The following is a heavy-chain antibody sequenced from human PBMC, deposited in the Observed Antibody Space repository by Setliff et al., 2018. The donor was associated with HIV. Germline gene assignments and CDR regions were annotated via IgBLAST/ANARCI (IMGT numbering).Heavy chain of an antibody. V-gene: IGHV3-15*01. CDR1: GFTFSNAW. J-gene: IGHJ3*02. CDR3: TTALYSSGWYKDAFDI. Sequence: GGSLRLSCAASGFTFSNAWMSWVRQAPGKGLEWVGRIKSKTDGGTTDYAAPVKGRFTISRDDSKNTLYLQMNSLKTEDTAVYYCTTALYSSGWYKDAFDIWGQGTMVTVSS. CDR2: IKSKTDGGTT. D-gene: IGHD6-19*01.